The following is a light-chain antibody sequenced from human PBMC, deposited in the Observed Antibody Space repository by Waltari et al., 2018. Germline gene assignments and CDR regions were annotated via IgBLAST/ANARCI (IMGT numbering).Light chain of an antibody. CDR3: AAWDDSLNGHWV. J-gene: IGLJ3*02. CDR2: RSD. CDR1: ASNIGNNL. V-gene: IGLV1-44*01. Sequence: QSVLTQPPSASGTPGQRVTISCSGSASNIGNNLCNWYQQLPGKAPKLLIYRSDQRPSGVPDRFSGSKSGTSASLAISGLQSEDEADYYCAAWDDSLNGHWVFGGGTKVTVL.